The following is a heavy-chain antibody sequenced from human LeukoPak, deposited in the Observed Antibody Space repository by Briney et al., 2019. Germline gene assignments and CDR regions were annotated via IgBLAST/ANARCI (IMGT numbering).Heavy chain of an antibody. CDR3: AKDDIVVVVSAIWD. Sequence: GGSLRLSCAASGFTFSTYAMSWVRQAPGKGLEWVSSISSSGDDTYYRDSVKGRSTISRDNSKNTLSLQMNSLRAEDTAVYYCAKDDIVVVVSAIWDWGQGTLVAVSS. CDR1: GFTFSTYA. CDR2: ISSSGDDT. J-gene: IGHJ4*02. V-gene: IGHV3-23*01. D-gene: IGHD2-8*02.